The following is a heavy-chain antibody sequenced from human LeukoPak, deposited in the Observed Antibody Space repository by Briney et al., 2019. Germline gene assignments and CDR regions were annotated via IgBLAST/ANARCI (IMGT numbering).Heavy chain of an antibody. CDR1: GGSISSSSYY. J-gene: IGHJ6*03. D-gene: IGHD3-10*01. CDR3: ARDGDFGPGYYYYYMDV. V-gene: IGHV4-39*07. Sequence: PSETLSLTCTVSGGSISSSSYYWGWIRQPPGKGLEWIGSIYYSGSTYYNPSLKSRVTISVDTSKNQFSLKLSSVTAADTAVYYCARDGDFGPGYYYYYMDVWGKGTTVTVSS. CDR2: IYYSGST.